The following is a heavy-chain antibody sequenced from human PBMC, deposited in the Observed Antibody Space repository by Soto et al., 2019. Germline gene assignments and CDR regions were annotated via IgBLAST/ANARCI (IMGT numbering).Heavy chain of an antibody. J-gene: IGHJ5*02. Sequence: PSETLSLTCTFSCASIIGFYWSGIRKSAGKGLEWIGRIYATGTTDYNPSLKSRVMMSVDTSKKQFSLKLRSVTAADTAVYYCVRDGTKTLRDWFDPWGQGISVTVSS. CDR1: CASIIGFY. CDR2: IYATGTT. CDR3: VRDGTKTLRDWFDP. V-gene: IGHV4-4*07. D-gene: IGHD1-1*01.